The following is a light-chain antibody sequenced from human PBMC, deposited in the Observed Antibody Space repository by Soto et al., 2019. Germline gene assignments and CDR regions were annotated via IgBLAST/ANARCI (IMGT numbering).Light chain of an antibody. CDR1: TSDVGGYNY. CDR3: CSYAGSYTV. J-gene: IGLJ2*01. V-gene: IGLV2-11*01. Sequence: QSALTQPASVSGSPGQSITISCTGTTSDVGGYNYVSWFQHHPGKAPKLLIYDVSKRPSGVPDRFSGSKSGNTASLTISGLQAEDEADYYCCSYAGSYTVFGGGTKLTVL. CDR2: DVS.